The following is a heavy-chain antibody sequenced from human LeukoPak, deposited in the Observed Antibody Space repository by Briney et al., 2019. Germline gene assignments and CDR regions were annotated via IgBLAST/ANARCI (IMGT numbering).Heavy chain of an antibody. J-gene: IGHJ6*02. V-gene: IGHV3-7*01. Sequence: GGSLRLSCAASGFTFSNHWMSWVRQAPGKGLEWVANINQDGSEKYYVDSEKGRFTVSRDNAKNSLDLQMNTLRAEDTAVYYCARRKLTYYYGMDVWGQGTTVTVSS. CDR2: INQDGSEK. D-gene: IGHD1-7*01. CDR3: ARRKLTYYYGMDV. CDR1: GFTFSNHW.